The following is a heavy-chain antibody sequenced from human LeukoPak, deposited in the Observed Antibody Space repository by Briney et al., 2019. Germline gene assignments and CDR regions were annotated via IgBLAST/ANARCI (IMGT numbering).Heavy chain of an antibody. V-gene: IGHV3-11*01. D-gene: IGHD2-15*01. CDR3: AKAPVTSCRGAFCYPFDY. J-gene: IGHJ4*02. CDR1: GFTFSDYY. CDR2: ISASGNTI. Sequence: PGGSLRLSCAASGFTFSDYYMSWIRQAPGKGLEWVSYISASGNTIYYADSVKGRFTISRDTSRSTLYLQMNSLRAEDAAVYYCAKAPVTSCRGAFCYPFDYWGQGTLVTVSS.